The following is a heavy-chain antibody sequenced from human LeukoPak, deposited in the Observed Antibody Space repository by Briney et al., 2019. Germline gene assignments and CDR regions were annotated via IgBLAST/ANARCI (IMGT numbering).Heavy chain of an antibody. J-gene: IGHJ6*02. CDR2: IIPIFGTA. V-gene: IGHV1-69*13. CDR3: ARDGLPMPHYYYYYGMDV. Sequence: SVKVSCKASGGTFSSYAISWVRQAPGHGLEWMGGIIPIFGTANYAQKFQGRVTITADESTSTAYMELSSLRSEDTAVYYCARDGLPMPHYYYYYGMDVWGQGTTVTVSS. D-gene: IGHD2-2*01. CDR1: GGTFSSYA.